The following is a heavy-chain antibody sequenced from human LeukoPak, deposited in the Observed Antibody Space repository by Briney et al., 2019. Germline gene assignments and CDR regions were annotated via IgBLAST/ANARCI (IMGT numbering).Heavy chain of an antibody. J-gene: IGHJ4*02. V-gene: IGHV3-7*01. CDR3: ARDGGNIGGYYFDY. CDR1: GFTFSSYA. Sequence: PGGSLRLSCAASGFTFSSYAMSWVRQAPGKGLEWVANIKQDGSEKYYVDSVKGRFTISRDNAKNSLYLQMNSLRAEDTAVYYCARDGGNIGGYYFDYWGQGTLVTVSS. D-gene: IGHD3-10*01. CDR2: IKQDGSEK.